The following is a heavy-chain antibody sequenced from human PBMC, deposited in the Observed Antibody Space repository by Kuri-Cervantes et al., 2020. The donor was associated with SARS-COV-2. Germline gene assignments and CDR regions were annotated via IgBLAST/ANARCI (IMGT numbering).Heavy chain of an antibody. Sequence: GGSLRLSCSASGFTFSSYAMHWVRQAPGKGLEYVSAISSNGGSTYYADSVKGRFTISRDNSKNTLYLQMNSLRAEDTAVYYCAREPTRQLVVGGYYYYGMDVWGQGTTVTVSS. D-gene: IGHD6-6*01. J-gene: IGHJ6*02. CDR2: ISSNGGST. V-gene: IGHV3-64*04. CDR3: AREPTRQLVVGGYYYYGMDV. CDR1: GFTFSSYA.